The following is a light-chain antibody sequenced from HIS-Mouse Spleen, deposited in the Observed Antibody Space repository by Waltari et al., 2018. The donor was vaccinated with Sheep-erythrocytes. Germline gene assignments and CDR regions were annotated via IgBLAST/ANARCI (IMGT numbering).Light chain of an antibody. CDR2: DVS. CDR3: CSYAGSYNHV. V-gene: IGLV2-11*01. Sequence: QSALTQPRSVSGSPGQSVTISGTGTSSDVGGDNYVSWYQQHPGKAPKLMIYDVSNRPSGVPDRFSGYKSGNTASLTISWLQAEDEADYYCCSYAGSYNHVFATGTKVTVL. CDR1: SSDVGGDNY. J-gene: IGLJ1*01.